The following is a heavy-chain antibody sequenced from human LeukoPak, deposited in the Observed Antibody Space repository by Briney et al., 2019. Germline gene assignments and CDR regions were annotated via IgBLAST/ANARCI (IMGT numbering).Heavy chain of an antibody. CDR3: ARDKAVAGPYYYYGMDV. CDR2: INPNSGGT. CDR1: GYTFTGYY. D-gene: IGHD6-19*01. V-gene: IGHV1-2*04. Sequence: ASVKVSCKASGYTFTGYYMHWVRQAPGQGLEWMGWINPNSGGTNYAQKFQGWVTMTRDTSISTAYMELSRLRSDDTAVYYCARDKAVAGPYYYYGMDVWGQGTTVTVSS. J-gene: IGHJ6*02.